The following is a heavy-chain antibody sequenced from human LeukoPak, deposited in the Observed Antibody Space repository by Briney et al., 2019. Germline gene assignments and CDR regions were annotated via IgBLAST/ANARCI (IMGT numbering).Heavy chain of an antibody. CDR3: ARGGSDGELLSYYYYGMDV. CDR2: INAGNGNT. CDR1: GYTFTSYA. Sequence: ASVKVSCKASGYTFTSYAMHWVRQAPGQRLEWMGWINAGNGNTKYSQKFQGRVTITRDTSASTAYMELSSLRSEDTAVYYCARGGSDGELLSYYYYGMDVWGQGTTVTVSS. D-gene: IGHD3-10*01. J-gene: IGHJ6*02. V-gene: IGHV1-3*01.